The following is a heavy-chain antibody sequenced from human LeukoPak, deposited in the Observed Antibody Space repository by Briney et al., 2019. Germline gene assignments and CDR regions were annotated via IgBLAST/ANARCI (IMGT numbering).Heavy chain of an antibody. J-gene: IGHJ3*02. CDR1: GGSISSYY. Sequence: SETLSLTCTVSGGSISSYYWSWIRQPPGKGLEWIGYIYYSGSTNYNPSLKSRVTISVDTSKNQFSLKLSSVTAADTAVYYCAGVFGSGWYGAFDIWGQGTMVTVSS. CDR2: IYYSGST. D-gene: IGHD6-19*01. V-gene: IGHV4-59*08. CDR3: AGVFGSGWYGAFDI.